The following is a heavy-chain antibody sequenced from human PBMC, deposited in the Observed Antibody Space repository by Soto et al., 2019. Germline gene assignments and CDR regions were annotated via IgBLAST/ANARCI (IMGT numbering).Heavy chain of an antibody. CDR2: INHSGST. CDR3: ARPTLYYDSSGYYYFDY. CDR1: GGPVSGYY. Sequence: SETLSLSFAVYGGPVSGYYWSWIRQPPGKGLEWIGEINHSGSTNYNPSLKSRVTISVDTSKNQFSLKLSSVNAADTAGYYCARPTLYYDSSGYYYFDYSRQGTLVTVSS. D-gene: IGHD3-22*01. J-gene: IGHJ4*02. V-gene: IGHV4-34*01.